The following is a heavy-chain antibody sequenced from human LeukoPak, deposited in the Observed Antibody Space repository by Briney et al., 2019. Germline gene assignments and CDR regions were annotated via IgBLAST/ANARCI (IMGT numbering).Heavy chain of an antibody. Sequence: GGSLRLSCAGSGFIFNNYAMHWVRQPPGKGLEWVSGISWNSGTIDYADSVRGRFTISRDNAKNSLYLQMDSLRVEDTAFYYCAKDNRRDYTSGPNPGLLQWGQGALVTVSS. D-gene: IGHD6-19*01. J-gene: IGHJ4*02. V-gene: IGHV3-9*01. CDR1: GFIFNNYA. CDR3: AKDNRRDYTSGPNPGLLQ. CDR2: ISWNSGTI.